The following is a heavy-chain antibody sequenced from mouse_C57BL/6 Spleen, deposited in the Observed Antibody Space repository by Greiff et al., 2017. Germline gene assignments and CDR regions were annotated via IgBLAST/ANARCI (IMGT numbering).Heavy chain of an antibody. D-gene: IGHD1-1*01. V-gene: IGHV5-9-1*02. CDR1: GFTFSSYA. CDR2: ISSGGDYI. CDR3: TRGDYYGSSYWYFDV. Sequence: EVQRVESGEGLVKPGGSLKLSCAASGFTFSSYAMSWVRQTPEKRLEWVAYISSGGDYIYYADTVKGRFAISRDNARNTLYLQMSSLKSEDTAMYYCTRGDYYGSSYWYFDVWGTGTTVTVSS. J-gene: IGHJ1*03.